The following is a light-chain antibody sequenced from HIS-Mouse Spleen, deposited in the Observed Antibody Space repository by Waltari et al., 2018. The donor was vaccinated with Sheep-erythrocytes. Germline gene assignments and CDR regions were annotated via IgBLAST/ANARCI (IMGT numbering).Light chain of an antibody. CDR3: AAWDDSLNGPV. Sequence: QSVLTQPPSASGTPGQRVTISCSGRSSNIGSNPVTWYQQLPGTAPKLLISSNNQRPSGVPDRFSGSKSGTSASLAISGLQSEDEADYYCAAWDDSLNGPVFGGGTKLTVL. V-gene: IGLV1-44*01. J-gene: IGLJ3*02. CDR2: SNN. CDR1: SSNIGSNP.